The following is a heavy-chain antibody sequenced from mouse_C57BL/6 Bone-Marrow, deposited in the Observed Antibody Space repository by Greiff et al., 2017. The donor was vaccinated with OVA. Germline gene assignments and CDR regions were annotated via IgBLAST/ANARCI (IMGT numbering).Heavy chain of an antibody. CDR3: ARPHRGRLLLAY. Sequence: EVQVVESGGGLVKPGGSLKLSCAASGFTFSSYTMSWVRQTPEKRLEWVATISGGGGNTYYPDSVKGRFTISRDNAKNTLYLQMSSLRAEDTALYYCARPHRGRLLLAYWGQGTLVTVSA. D-gene: IGHD2-3*01. V-gene: IGHV5-9*01. J-gene: IGHJ3*01. CDR2: ISGGGGNT. CDR1: GFTFSSYT.